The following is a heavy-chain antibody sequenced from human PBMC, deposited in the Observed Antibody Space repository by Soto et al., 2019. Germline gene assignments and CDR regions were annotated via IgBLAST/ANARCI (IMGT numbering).Heavy chain of an antibody. CDR3: AREGSTSCYNTDCWFDP. J-gene: IGHJ5*02. D-gene: IGHD2-2*02. CDR1: GGSVSNKTYY. Sequence: SETLSLTCSVSGGSVSNKTYYWSWIRQHPGKGLEWIGYIYYSGSTYYNPSLKSRVTISVDTSKNQFSLKLSSVTAADTAVYYCAREGSTSCYNTDCWFDPWGQGTLVTVSS. CDR2: IYYSGST. V-gene: IGHV4-31*03.